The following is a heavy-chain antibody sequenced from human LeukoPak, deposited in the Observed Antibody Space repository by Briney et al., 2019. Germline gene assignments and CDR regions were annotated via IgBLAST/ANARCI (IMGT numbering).Heavy chain of an antibody. J-gene: IGHJ5*02. CDR1: GYTFTSYG. CDR2: INAYNGNT. D-gene: IGHD2-15*01. V-gene: IGHV1-18*01. Sequence: ASVKVSFTASGYTFTSYGISWVRQAPGQGLEWMGWINAYNGNTNYAQKLQGRVTMTTDTSTSTAYMELRSLRSDDTAVYYCARDYCSGGSCYLVLDPWGQGTLVTVSS. CDR3: ARDYCSGGSCYLVLDP.